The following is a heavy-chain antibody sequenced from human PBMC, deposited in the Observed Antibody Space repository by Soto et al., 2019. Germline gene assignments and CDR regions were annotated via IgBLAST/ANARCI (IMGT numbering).Heavy chain of an antibody. D-gene: IGHD3-22*01. J-gene: IGHJ4*02. Sequence: SETLSLTCTVSGGSISSYYWSWIRQPPGKGLEWIGYIYYSGSTNYNPSLKSRVTISVDTSKNQFSLKLSSVTAADTAVYYCARSGYYYDRFYFDYWGQGTLVTVSS. CDR2: IYYSGST. CDR1: GGSISSYY. CDR3: ARSGYYYDRFYFDY. V-gene: IGHV4-59*01.